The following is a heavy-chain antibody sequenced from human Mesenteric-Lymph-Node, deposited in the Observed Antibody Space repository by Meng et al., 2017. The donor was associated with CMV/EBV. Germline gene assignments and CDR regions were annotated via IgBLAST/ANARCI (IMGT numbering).Heavy chain of an antibody. CDR1: GFTFDNYE. CDR3: ARLVPDLIRGFFDL. D-gene: IGHD3-16*01. V-gene: IGHV3-48*03. J-gene: IGHJ4*02. CDR2: IDSRATSV. Sequence: GESLKISCAASGFTFDNYEMNWVRQAPGKGLEWVSYIDSRATSVYYRDSVKGRFSISRDNAKYSLSLQMHSLRAEDTAVYYCARLVPDLIRGFFDLWGQGTLVTVSS.